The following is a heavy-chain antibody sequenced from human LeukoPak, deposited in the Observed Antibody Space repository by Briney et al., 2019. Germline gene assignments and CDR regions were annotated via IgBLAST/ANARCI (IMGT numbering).Heavy chain of an antibody. CDR3: AKGDDYGDYRWGNYFDY. V-gene: IGHV3-74*01. CDR2: VNSDGSST. J-gene: IGHJ4*02. D-gene: IGHD4-17*01. Sequence: PGGSLRLSCAASGFTFTSYWMHWVRQAPGKGLVWVSRVNSDGSSTTYADSVKGRFTISRDNSKNTLYLQMNSLRAEDTAVYYCAKGDDYGDYRWGNYFDYWGQGTLVTVSS. CDR1: GFTFTSYW.